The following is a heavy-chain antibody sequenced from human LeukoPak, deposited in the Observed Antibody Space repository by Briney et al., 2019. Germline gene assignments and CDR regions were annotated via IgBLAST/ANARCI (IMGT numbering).Heavy chain of an antibody. V-gene: IGHV1-18*01. CDR1: GYTFTSYG. CDR3: ARDQAFSGSYGKASFLFDY. Sequence: GASVKVSCKASGYTFTSYGISWVRQAPGQRLEWMGWISAYNGNTNYAQKLQGRVTMTTDTSTSTAYMEMRSLRSDDTAVYYCARDQAFSGSYGKASFLFDYWGQGTLVTVSS. CDR2: ISAYNGNT. J-gene: IGHJ4*02. D-gene: IGHD1-26*01.